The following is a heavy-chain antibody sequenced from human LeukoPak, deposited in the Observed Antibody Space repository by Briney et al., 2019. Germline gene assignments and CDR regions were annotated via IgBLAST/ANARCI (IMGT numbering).Heavy chain of an antibody. CDR3: ARGLNFPNWFDP. CDR1: GGSFSGYY. V-gene: IGHV4-34*01. CDR2: INHSGST. D-gene: IGHD1-7*01. J-gene: IGHJ5*02. Sequence: PSETLSLTCAVYGGSFSGYYWSWIRQPPGKGLEWIGEINHSGSTNYNPSLKSRVTISVDTSKNQFSLKLSSVTAADTAVYYCARGLNFPNWFDPRGQGTLVTVSS.